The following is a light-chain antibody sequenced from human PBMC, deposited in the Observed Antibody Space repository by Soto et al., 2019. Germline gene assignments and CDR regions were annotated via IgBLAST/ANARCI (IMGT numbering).Light chain of an antibody. Sequence: DIQLTQSPSFLSAFVGDRVTITCRASQVIGNNLAWYQQKPGKPPKLLIYVASTLQSGVPSRFSGSRSGTEFTLTISSLQPEDFATYYCQHFNSYPLTFGGGTRVDLK. CDR2: VAS. CDR1: QVIGNN. J-gene: IGKJ4*01. V-gene: IGKV1-9*01. CDR3: QHFNSYPLT.